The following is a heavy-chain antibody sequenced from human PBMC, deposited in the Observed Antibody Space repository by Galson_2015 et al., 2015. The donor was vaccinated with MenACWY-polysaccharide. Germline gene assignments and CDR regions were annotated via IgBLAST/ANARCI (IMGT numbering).Heavy chain of an antibody. CDR3: ASQTWTGYLYY. CDR2: INTDGRTT. D-gene: IGHD3/OR15-3a*01. J-gene: IGHJ4*02. V-gene: IGHV3-74*01. CDR1: GLTFSNFW. Sequence: SLRLSCAASGLTFSNFWMHWVRQAPGKGLVWVSRINTDGRTTTYADSVKGRFTISRDDAKNTVYLQMNSLRAEDTAMYYCASQTWTGYLYYCAQGTLVTVSS.